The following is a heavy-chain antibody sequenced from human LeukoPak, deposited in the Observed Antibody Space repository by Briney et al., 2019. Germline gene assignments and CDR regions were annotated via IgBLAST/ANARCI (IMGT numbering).Heavy chain of an antibody. CDR2: ISSSSSYI. D-gene: IGHD3-10*01. CDR3: ARDYYGSGSYYPGTFDY. Sequence: GGSLRLSCAASGFTFSSYSMNWVRQAPGKGLEWVSSISSSSSYIYYADSVRGRFTISRDNAKNSLYLQMNSLRAEDTAVYYCARDYYGSGSYYPGTFDYWGQGTLVTVSS. V-gene: IGHV3-21*01. J-gene: IGHJ4*02. CDR1: GFTFSSYS.